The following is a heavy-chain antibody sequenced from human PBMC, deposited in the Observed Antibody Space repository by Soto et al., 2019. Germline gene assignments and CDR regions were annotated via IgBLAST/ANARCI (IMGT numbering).Heavy chain of an antibody. D-gene: IGHD3-10*01. V-gene: IGHV5-10-1*01. CDR1: GYSFTSYW. CDR2: IDPSDSYT. CDR3: ARRPRLLWFGELLSHFDY. J-gene: IGHJ4*02. Sequence: EVQLVQSGAEVKKPGESLRISCKGSGYSFTSYWISWVRQMPGKGLEWMGRIDPSDSYTNYSPSFQGHVTISADKSTSTAYLQWSSLKASDTAMYYCARRPRLLWFGELLSHFDYWGQGTLVTVSS.